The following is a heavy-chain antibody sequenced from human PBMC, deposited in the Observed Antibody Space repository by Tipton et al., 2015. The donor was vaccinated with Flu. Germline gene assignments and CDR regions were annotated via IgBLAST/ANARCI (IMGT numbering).Heavy chain of an antibody. CDR3: ARDSAAHYGMDV. D-gene: IGHD6-13*01. J-gene: IGHJ6*02. CDR2: ISYSGST. Sequence: TLSLTCTVSGGSISSSDYYWGWIRQPPGKGLEWIGSISYSGSTNYNPSLKSRVTISVDTSKNQFSLKLSSVTAADTAVYYCARDSAAHYGMDVWGQGTTATVSS. CDR1: GGSISSSDYY. V-gene: IGHV4-39*07.